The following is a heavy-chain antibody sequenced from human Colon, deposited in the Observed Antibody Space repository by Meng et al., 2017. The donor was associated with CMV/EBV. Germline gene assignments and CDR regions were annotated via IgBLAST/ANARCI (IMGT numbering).Heavy chain of an antibody. Sequence: ASVKVSCKASGYTFTIFGISWVRQAPGQGLEWMGWISGHNGNTNYAQKFQGRVTLTTDTSTSTAYMELRSLRSDDTAVYYCARDKVKYGTVYYHYGMDVWGQGTTVTVSS. D-gene: IGHD3/OR15-3a*01. CDR3: ARDKVKYGTVYYHYGMDV. CDR2: ISGHNGNT. V-gene: IGHV1-18*01. J-gene: IGHJ6*02. CDR1: GYTFTIFG.